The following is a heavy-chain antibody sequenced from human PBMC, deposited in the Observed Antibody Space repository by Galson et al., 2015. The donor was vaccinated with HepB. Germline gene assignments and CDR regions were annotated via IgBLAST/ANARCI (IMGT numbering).Heavy chain of an antibody. V-gene: IGHV3-48*01. Sequence: SLRLSCAASGFTFSSYSMNWVRQAPGKGLEWVSYISSSSSTIYYADSVKGRFTISRDNAKNSLYLQMNSLRAEDTAVYYCARDIVLMVYAPSYYGMDVWGQGTTVTVSS. D-gene: IGHD2-8*01. J-gene: IGHJ6*02. CDR3: ARDIVLMVYAPSYYGMDV. CDR2: ISSSSSTI. CDR1: GFTFSSYS.